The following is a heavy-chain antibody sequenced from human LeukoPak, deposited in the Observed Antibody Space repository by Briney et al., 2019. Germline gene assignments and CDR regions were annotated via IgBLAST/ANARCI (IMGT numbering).Heavy chain of an antibody. CDR2: INPYSAVT. Sequence: ASVKVSCKASGYTFTGYYIHWVRQAPGHGLEWMGWINPYSAVTNYAQKFQGRVTMTRETSISTAYMELSRLTSDDTAVYYCARVGPDYDILTGYYRVYYYYYMDVWGKGTTVTVSS. D-gene: IGHD3-9*01. CDR3: ARVGPDYDILTGYYRVYYYYYMDV. J-gene: IGHJ6*03. CDR1: GYTFTGYY. V-gene: IGHV1-2*02.